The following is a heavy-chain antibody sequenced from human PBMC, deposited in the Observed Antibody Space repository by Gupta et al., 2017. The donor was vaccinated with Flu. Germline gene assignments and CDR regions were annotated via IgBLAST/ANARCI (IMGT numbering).Heavy chain of an antibody. J-gene: IGHJ5*02. D-gene: IGHD2-2*01. CDR1: GYTFTGYY. Sequence: QVQLVQSGAEVKKPGASVKVSCKASGYTFTGYYMHWVRQAPGQGLEWMGWINPNSGGTNYAQKFQGRVTMTRDTSISTAYMELSRLRSDDTAVYYCARSPHCSSTSCSIRGRNWFDPWGQGTLVTVSS. CDR3: ARSPHCSSTSCSIRGRNWFDP. CDR2: INPNSGGT. V-gene: IGHV1-2*02.